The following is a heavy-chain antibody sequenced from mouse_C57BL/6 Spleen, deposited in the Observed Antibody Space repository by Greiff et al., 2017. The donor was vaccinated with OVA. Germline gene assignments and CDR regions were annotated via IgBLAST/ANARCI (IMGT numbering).Heavy chain of an antibody. Sequence: VQLQQSGAELVRPGASVTLSCKASGYTFTDYEMHWVKQTPVHGLEWIGAIDPETGGTAYNQKFKGKAILTADKSSSTAYMELRSLTSEDSAVYYCTHDYYGSSQFAYWGQGTLVTVSA. D-gene: IGHD1-1*01. V-gene: IGHV1-15*01. CDR2: IDPETGGT. CDR1: GYTFTDYE. J-gene: IGHJ3*01. CDR3: THDYYGSSQFAY.